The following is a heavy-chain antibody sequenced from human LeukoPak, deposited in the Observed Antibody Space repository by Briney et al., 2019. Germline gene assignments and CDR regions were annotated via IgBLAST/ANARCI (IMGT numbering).Heavy chain of an antibody. CDR1: GFTFSSYA. D-gene: IGHD6-13*01. V-gene: IGHV3-23*01. CDR2: ISGSGDYT. CDR3: AKGPLEGYSNSWRGDY. J-gene: IGHJ4*02. Sequence: GGSLRLSCVVSGFTFSSYAMSWVRQAPGEGLEWVSAISGSGDYTYYADSVKGRFTISRDNSKNTLYLQMDSLRAEDTAIYYCAKGPLEGYSNSWRGDYWGQGTLVTVSS.